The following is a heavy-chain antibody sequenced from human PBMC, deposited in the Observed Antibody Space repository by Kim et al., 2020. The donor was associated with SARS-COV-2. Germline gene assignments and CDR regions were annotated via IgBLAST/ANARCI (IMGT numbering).Heavy chain of an antibody. CDR2: INHSGST. J-gene: IGHJ4*02. Sequence: SETLSLTCAVYGGSFSGYYWSWIRQPPGKGLEWIGEINHSGSTNYNPSLKSRVTISVDTSKNQFSLKLSSVTAADTAVYYCARMLGAYSSSWPFDYWGQGTLVTVSS. V-gene: IGHV4-34*01. D-gene: IGHD6-13*01. CDR3: ARMLGAYSSSWPFDY. CDR1: GGSFSGYY.